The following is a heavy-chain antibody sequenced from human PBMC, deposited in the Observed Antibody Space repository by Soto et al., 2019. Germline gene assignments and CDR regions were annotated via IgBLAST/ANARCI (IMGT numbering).Heavy chain of an antibody. J-gene: IGHJ6*02. Sequence: ASVKVSCKASGYTFTSYYMHWVRQAPGQGLEWMGIINPSGGSTSYAQKFQGRVTMTRDTSTSTVYMELSSLRSEDTAVYYCARDEAAAGTSLYYYYYYGMDVWGQGTTVTVSS. D-gene: IGHD6-13*01. V-gene: IGHV1-46*01. CDR3: ARDEAAAGTSLYYYYYYGMDV. CDR2: INPSGGST. CDR1: GYTFTSYY.